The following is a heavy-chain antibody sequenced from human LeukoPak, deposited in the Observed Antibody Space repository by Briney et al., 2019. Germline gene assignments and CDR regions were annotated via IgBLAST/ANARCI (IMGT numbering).Heavy chain of an antibody. V-gene: IGHV3-43*01. CDR2: ISWDGGST. Sequence: GGSLRLSCAASGFTFDDYTMHWVRQAPGKGLEWVSLISWDGGSTYYADSVKGRFTISRDNAKNTLYLQMNSLRAEDTAVYRCARGPGGILGWFDPWGQGTLVTVSS. J-gene: IGHJ5*02. CDR3: ARGPGGILGWFDP. D-gene: IGHD3-16*01. CDR1: GFTFDDYT.